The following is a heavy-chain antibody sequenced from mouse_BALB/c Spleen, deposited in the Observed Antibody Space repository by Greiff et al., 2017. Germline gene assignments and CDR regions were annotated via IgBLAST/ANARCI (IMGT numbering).Heavy chain of an antibody. J-gene: IGHJ3*01. D-gene: IGHD1-1*01. CDR3: ARESGRRGGPWFAY. CDR2: ISYSGST. V-gene: IGHV3-2*02. CDR1: GYSITSDYV. Sequence: EVQLQQSGPGLVKPSQSLSLTCTVTGYSITSDYVWNWIRQFPGNKLEWMGYISYSGSTSYNPSLNSRISITRDTSKNQFFLQLSSVTTEDTATYYCARESGRRGGPWFAYWGQGTLVTVSA.